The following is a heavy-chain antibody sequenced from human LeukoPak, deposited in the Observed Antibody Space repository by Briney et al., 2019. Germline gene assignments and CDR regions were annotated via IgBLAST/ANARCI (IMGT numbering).Heavy chain of an antibody. CDR3: ARLLAAPYYINF. V-gene: IGHV5-51*01. Sequence: GESLKISCKGSGYRFTNYWIAWVRQMPGQGLEWLGIIYPRDSDTRYSPSFQGQVSISVDTSIDTAYLQWSSVKASDTAMYYCARLLAAPYYINFWGQGTLVTVSS. D-gene: IGHD6-25*01. J-gene: IGHJ4*02. CDR2: IYPRDSDT. CDR1: GYRFTNYW.